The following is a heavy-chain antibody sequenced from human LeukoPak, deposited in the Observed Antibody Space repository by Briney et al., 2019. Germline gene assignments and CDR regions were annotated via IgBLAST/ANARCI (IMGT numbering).Heavy chain of an antibody. V-gene: IGHV1-2*02. CDR3: ARGGYSYGWFDP. Sequence: GASVKVSCKASGYTFTDYYMHWVRQAPGQGLEWMGWINPNSGDTNYAQKFQGRVTLTRDTSISTAYMELSRLRSDDTAVYYCARGGYSYGWFDPWGQGTLVTVSS. CDR2: INPNSGDT. D-gene: IGHD5-18*01. CDR1: GYTFTDYY. J-gene: IGHJ5*02.